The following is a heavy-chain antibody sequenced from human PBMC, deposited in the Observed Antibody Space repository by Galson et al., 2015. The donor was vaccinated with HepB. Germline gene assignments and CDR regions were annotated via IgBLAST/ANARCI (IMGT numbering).Heavy chain of an antibody. Sequence: SLRLSCAASGFTFGDYYMYWVRQAPGKGLEWVSQISSSGKTTYYADSVKGRFTVARDNAKNALFLQMNSLTAEDAAVYYCARPTVPFAVRPFDFWGQGTRVAVSS. V-gene: IGHV3-11*01. CDR2: ISSSGKTT. CDR3: ARPTVPFAVRPFDF. D-gene: IGHD3-3*01. CDR1: GFTFGDYY. J-gene: IGHJ4*02.